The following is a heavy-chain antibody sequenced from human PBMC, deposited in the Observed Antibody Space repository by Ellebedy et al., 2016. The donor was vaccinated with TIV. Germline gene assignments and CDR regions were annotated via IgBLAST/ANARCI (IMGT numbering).Heavy chain of an antibody. V-gene: IGHV4-59*01. CDR1: GASMKYNY. Sequence: MPSETLSLTCEVSGASMKYNYWSWVRQPPGKGLEWIGYIYDIGTTNYNPSLKSRVTISVDTSKNQFSLKLSSVTAADTAVYYCARGTLMGSEWLFPYYYGMDVWGQGTTVTVSS. D-gene: IGHD3-3*01. CDR2: IYDIGTT. J-gene: IGHJ6*02. CDR3: ARGTLMGSEWLFPYYYGMDV.